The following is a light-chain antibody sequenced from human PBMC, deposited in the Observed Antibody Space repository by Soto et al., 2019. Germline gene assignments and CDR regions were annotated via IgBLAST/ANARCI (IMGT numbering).Light chain of an antibody. CDR1: SREIGFYNY. CDR3: SSYTNTGTLYV. Sequence: QSVLTQPASVSGSPGQSITISCTGTSREIGFYNYVSWYQQHPGKAPKLIIYEVAKRPSGVSSRFSGSKSGNTASLTIFGLQAEDEADYHCSSYTNTGTLYVFGTGTNVTVL. CDR2: EVA. J-gene: IGLJ1*01. V-gene: IGLV2-14*01.